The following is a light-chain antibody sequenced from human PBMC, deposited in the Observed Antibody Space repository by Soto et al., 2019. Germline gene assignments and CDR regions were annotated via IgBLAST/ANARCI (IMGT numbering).Light chain of an antibody. CDR2: AAS. Sequence: EIVLTQSPGTLSLSPGERATLSCRASQSVGGNYLAWYQQKPGQAPRLLVYAASTRATCIPDRFSGSGSGTDFSLTISRLEPEDFAVYYCQQYGSSLRTFGQGTKLEIK. CDR3: QQYGSSLRT. J-gene: IGKJ2*01. V-gene: IGKV3-20*01. CDR1: QSVGGNY.